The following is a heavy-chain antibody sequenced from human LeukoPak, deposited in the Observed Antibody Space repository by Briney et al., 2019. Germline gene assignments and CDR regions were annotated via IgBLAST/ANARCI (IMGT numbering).Heavy chain of an antibody. Sequence: SETLSLTCTVSGGPLSAYYWTWIRQPPGKGPDWIGYIYDTGNTNYNPSLKSRVTMSVDTSKNQFSLKLTSVTAADTAVYYCASGETGSTLGGYWGQGTLVTVSS. V-gene: IGHV4-59*01. CDR3: ASGETGSTLGGY. CDR2: IYDTGNT. D-gene: IGHD1-1*01. CDR1: GGPLSAYY. J-gene: IGHJ4*02.